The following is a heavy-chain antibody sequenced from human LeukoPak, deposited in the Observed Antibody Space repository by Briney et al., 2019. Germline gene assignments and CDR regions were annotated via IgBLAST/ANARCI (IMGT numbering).Heavy chain of an antibody. CDR2: IIPIFGTA. J-gene: IGHJ6*02. CDR3: ASIPAGYYYGMDV. Sequence: ASVKVSCKASGGTFSSYAISWVRQAPGQGLEWMGGIIPIFGTANYAQKFQGRVTITADESTSTAYMELSSLRSEDTAVYYCASIPAGYYYGMDVWGQGTTVTVSS. CDR1: GGTFSSYA. V-gene: IGHV1-69*13. D-gene: IGHD2-2*02.